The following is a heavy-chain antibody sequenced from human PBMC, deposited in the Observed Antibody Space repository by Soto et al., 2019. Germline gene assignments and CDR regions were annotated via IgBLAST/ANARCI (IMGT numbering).Heavy chain of an antibody. J-gene: IGHJ4*02. D-gene: IGHD3-3*01. V-gene: IGHV4-4*07. CDR3: ARGGQDFWSGPFDY. CDR2: IDTSGST. CDR1: GGSISNYY. Sequence: SETLSLTCTVSGGSISNYYCSWIRQPAGKGLEWIGRIDTSGSTNYNPSLKSRVTMSVDTSKQEFSLKLSSVIAADTALYYCARGGQDFWSGPFDYWGRGALVTVSS.